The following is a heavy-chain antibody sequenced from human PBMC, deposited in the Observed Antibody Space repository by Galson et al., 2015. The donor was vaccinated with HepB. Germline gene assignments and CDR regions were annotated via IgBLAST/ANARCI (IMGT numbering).Heavy chain of an antibody. D-gene: IGHD4-23*01. CDR1: GGSFSSYA. CDR3: VRDQASDYGGYNWFDP. CDR2: IMLVFGLA. J-gene: IGHJ5*02. Sequence: SVKVSCKASGGSFSSYAISWVRQAPGQGLEWMGRIMLVFGLADYAQKFQGRVTITADKSTSTAYMDLSSLTSEDTAVYYCVRDQASDYGGYNWFDPWGQGTLVTVSS. V-gene: IGHV1-69*04.